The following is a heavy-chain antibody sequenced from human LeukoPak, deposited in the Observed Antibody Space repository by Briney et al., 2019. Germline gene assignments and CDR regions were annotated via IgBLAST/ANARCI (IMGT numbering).Heavy chain of an antibody. CDR3: ARHESSSPYYYDSSRGMDV. D-gene: IGHD3-22*01. CDR2: IYYSGST. CDR1: GSSISSYY. Sequence: SETLSLTCTVSGSSISSYYWRWIRQPPGKELEWIGYIYYSGSTNYNPSLKSRVTISVDTSKNQFSLKLSSVTAADTAVYYCARHESSSPYYYDSSRGMDVWGQGTTVTVSS. V-gene: IGHV4-59*08. J-gene: IGHJ6*02.